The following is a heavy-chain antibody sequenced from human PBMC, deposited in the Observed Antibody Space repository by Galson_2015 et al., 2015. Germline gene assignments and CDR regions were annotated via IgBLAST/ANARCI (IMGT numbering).Heavy chain of an antibody. V-gene: IGHV7-4-1*02. J-gene: IGHJ3*01. D-gene: IGHD4-17*01. CDR1: GYTFTSYA. CDR3: ARPQGLTTVTFDAFDV. CDR2: INTNTGNP. Sequence: SVKVSCKASGYTFTSYAMNWVRQAPGQGLEWMGWINTNTGNPTYAQGFTGRFVFSLDTSVSTAYLQISSLKAEDTAVYYCARPQGLTTVTFDAFDVWGQRTMVTVSS.